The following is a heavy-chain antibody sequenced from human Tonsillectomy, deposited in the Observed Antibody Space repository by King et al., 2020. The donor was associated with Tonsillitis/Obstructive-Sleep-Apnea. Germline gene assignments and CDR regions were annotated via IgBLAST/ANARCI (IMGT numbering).Heavy chain of an antibody. CDR2: FDPEDGET. J-gene: IGHJ4*02. Sequence: QLVQSGAEVKKPGASVKVSCKVSGYTLSELSMHWVRQAPGKGLEWMGGFDPEDGETKYAQKFQGRVSMTEDTSAETAYMELSSLRAEDTAVYYCATTDIGMGYYFDHWGQGTLVTVSS. V-gene: IGHV1-24*01. CDR3: ATTDIGMGYYFDH. D-gene: IGHD5-18*01. CDR1: GYTLSELS.